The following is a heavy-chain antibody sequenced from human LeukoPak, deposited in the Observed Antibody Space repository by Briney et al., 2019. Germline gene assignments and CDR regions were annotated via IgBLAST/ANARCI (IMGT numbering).Heavy chain of an antibody. J-gene: IGHJ3*02. CDR1: GGSISSYY. D-gene: IGHD1-26*01. CDR2: IFYSGST. V-gene: IGHV4-59*01. CDR3: AREGARWEPSFSAFDI. Sequence: PSETLSLTCSVSGGSISSYYWSWIRQPPGKGLEWIGYIFYSGSTSYNPSLKSRVTISVDTSKNQFSLKLSSVTAADTTVYYCAREGARWEPSFSAFDIWGQGTMVTVSS.